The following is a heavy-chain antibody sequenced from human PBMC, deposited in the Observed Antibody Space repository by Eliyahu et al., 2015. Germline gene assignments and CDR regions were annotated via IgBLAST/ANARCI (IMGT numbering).Heavy chain of an antibody. V-gene: IGHV3-48*03. CDR2: ISSSGSTI. CDR1: GFPFXXXX. J-gene: IGHJ4*02. D-gene: IGHD5-18*01. Sequence: EVQLVESGGGLVQPGGSLRLSCAASGFPFXXXXXNWVRQAPGKGLEGVSYISSSGSTIYYADSVKGRFTISRDNAKNSLYLQMNSLRAEDTAVYYCARDGGPNELWSRGDSDYWGQGTLVTVSS. CDR3: ARDGGPNELWSRGDSDY.